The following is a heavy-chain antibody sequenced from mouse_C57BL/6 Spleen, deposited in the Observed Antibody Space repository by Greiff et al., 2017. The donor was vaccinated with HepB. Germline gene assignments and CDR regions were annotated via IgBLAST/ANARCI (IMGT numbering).Heavy chain of an antibody. Sequence: EVKLMESGPGLAKPSQTLSLTCSVTGYSITSDYWNWIRKFPGNKLEYMGYISYSGSTYYNPSLKSRISITRDTSKNQYYLQLNSVTTEDTATYYCARSDGSSYEYFDVWGTGTTVTVSS. CDR2: ISYSGST. J-gene: IGHJ1*03. CDR1: GYSITSDY. V-gene: IGHV3-8*01. CDR3: ARSDGSSYEYFDV. D-gene: IGHD1-1*01.